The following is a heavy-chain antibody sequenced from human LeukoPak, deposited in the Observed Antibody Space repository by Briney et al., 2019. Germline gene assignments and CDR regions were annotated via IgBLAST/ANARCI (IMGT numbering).Heavy chain of an antibody. V-gene: IGHV3-21*01. Sequence: GGSLRLSCAASGFTFSTYNMNWVRQAPGKGLEWVSSITSSSSYIYYADSVKGRFTISRDNAKNSPYLQMNSLRAEDTAVYYCAELGITMIGGVWGKGATFTIS. CDR1: GFTFSTYN. D-gene: IGHD3-10*02. CDR2: ITSSSSYI. CDR3: AELGITMIGGV. J-gene: IGHJ6*03.